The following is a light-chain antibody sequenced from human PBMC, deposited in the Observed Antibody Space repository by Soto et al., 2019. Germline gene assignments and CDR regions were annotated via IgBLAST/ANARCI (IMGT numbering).Light chain of an antibody. Sequence: EIVLTQSPGTLSLSQGERGTLSCRASQSVSSSYVAWYQQKPGQAPRLLVYGASRRATGIPDRFSGSGSGTDFTLTISRLEPEDFAVFYCQQYGTSEIIFGQGTRLEIK. V-gene: IGKV3-20*01. J-gene: IGKJ5*01. CDR1: QSVSSSY. CDR2: GAS. CDR3: QQYGTSEII.